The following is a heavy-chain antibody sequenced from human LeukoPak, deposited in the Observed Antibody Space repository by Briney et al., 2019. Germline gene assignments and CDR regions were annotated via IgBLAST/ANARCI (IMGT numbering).Heavy chain of an antibody. CDR3: ARGYGDPRYTEYFQH. CDR2: IIPIFGTA. J-gene: IGHJ1*01. V-gene: IGHV1-69*13. CDR1: GYTFTSYG. D-gene: IGHD4-17*01. Sequence: ASVKVSCKASGYTFTSYGISWVRQAPGQGLEWMGGIIPIFGTANYAQKFQGRVTITADESTSTAYMELSSLRSEDTAVYYCARGYGDPRYTEYFQHWGQGTLVTVSS.